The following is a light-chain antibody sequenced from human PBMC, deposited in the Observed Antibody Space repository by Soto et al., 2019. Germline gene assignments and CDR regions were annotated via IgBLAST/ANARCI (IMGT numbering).Light chain of an antibody. CDR1: QSISSSH. V-gene: IGKV3-20*01. CDR2: SAS. Sequence: TQSPSTLSASVGDRVTITCRASQSISSSHLAWYQQKPGQAPRLLIYSASSRATGIPDRFSGSGSGTDFTLTISRLEPEDFAVYYCQRYGGFGQGTKVEIK. J-gene: IGKJ1*01. CDR3: QRYGG.